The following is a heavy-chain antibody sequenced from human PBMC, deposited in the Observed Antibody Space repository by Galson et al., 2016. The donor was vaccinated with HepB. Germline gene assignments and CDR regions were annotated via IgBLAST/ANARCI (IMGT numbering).Heavy chain of an antibody. V-gene: IGHV1-46*01. J-gene: IGHJ6*02. D-gene: IGHD3-3*01. Sequence: SLKLSCAASGYTFTSYDMHWVRQAPGQGLEWMCLINRNGDNTHYAHTFQGSVTMTRDTSTTTVYMELSSLRAEDTAVYSCARERDDFWSRYAGDGLDGWGQGTMVTVSS. CDR3: ARERDDFWSRYAGDGLDG. CDR2: INRNGDNT. CDR1: GYTFTSYD.